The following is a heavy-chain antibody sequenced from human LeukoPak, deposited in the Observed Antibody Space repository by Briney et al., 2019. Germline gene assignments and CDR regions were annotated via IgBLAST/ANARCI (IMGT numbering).Heavy chain of an antibody. D-gene: IGHD3-22*01. CDR2: ISPYNGNT. V-gene: IGHV1-18*01. Sequence: ASVKVSCKASGYTFTSYDISWVRQAPGQGLEWMGWISPYNGNTNYAPNLQGRVTMTTDTSTSTAYMELRSLRSDDTAVYYCARYYDSSGYDHDYWGQGTLVTVSS. J-gene: IGHJ4*02. CDR1: GYTFTSYD. CDR3: ARYYDSSGYDHDY.